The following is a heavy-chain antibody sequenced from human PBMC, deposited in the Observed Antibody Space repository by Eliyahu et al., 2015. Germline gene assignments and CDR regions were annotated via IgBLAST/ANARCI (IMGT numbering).Heavy chain of an antibody. CDR1: GGSISSGDFY. CDR2: IYYSGST. J-gene: IGHJ4*02. Sequence: QVQLQESGPGLVKPSQTLSLTCXVSGGSISSGDFYWSWIRQPPGKGLEWIGYIYYSGSTLYNPSLKSRVTISVDTSKNQFSLNLRSVTATDTAVYYCARGELVFDYWGQGTLVTVSS. CDR3: ARGELVFDY. D-gene: IGHD3-3*02. V-gene: IGHV4-30-4*01.